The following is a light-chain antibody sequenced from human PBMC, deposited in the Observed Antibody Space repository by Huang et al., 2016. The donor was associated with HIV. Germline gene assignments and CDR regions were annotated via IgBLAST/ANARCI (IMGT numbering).Light chain of an antibody. Sequence: IVLTQSPATLSWYPGERVTLSCRASQSVGNYIAWYQQHPGQSPKILIYDTSTRATGTPVRVSGSGSGTDFTLTISSLESEDFAVYYCQQRSSGVTFGGGTK. V-gene: IGKV3-11*01. J-gene: IGKJ4*01. CDR2: DTS. CDR3: QQRSSGVT. CDR1: QSVGNY.